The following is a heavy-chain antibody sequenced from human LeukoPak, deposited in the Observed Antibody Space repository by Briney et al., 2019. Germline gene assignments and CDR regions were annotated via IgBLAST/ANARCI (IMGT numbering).Heavy chain of an antibody. J-gene: IGHJ4*02. V-gene: IGHV3-66*01. Sequence: GGSLRLSCAASGFTVSSNYMSWVRQAPGKGLEWVSVIYSGGSTYYADSVKGRFTISRDNSKNTLYLQMNSLRAEDTAVYYCAKVGGSSGYYYYFDYWGQGTLVTVSS. CDR2: IYSGGST. CDR3: AKVGGSSGYYYYFDY. D-gene: IGHD3-22*01. CDR1: GFTVSSNY.